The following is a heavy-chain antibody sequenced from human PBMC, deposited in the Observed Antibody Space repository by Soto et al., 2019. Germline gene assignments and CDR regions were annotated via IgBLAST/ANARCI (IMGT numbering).Heavy chain of an antibody. Sequence: PGVSLILSCAASGFTLTDYYMRWVRQSPGKGVEGVAVRWYDGSNKYYADSVKGRFTISRDNSKNTLYLQMNSLRAEDTAVYYCARGRPYSSSWYHRGGGYGMDVWGQGTTVTVSS. CDR3: ARGRPYSSSWYHRGGGYGMDV. J-gene: IGHJ6*02. D-gene: IGHD6-13*01. CDR1: GFTLTDYY. CDR2: RWYDGSNK. V-gene: IGHV3-33*08.